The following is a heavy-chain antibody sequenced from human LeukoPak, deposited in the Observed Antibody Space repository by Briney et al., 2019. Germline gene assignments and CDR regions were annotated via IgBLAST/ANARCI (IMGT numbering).Heavy chain of an antibody. V-gene: IGHV3-23*01. CDR2: ISGSGGST. D-gene: IGHD3-22*01. J-gene: IGHJ6*02. CDR1: GFTFSSYA. CDR3: AKDLARITMIVVVIRRDYYYYGMDV. Sequence: PGASLRLSCAASGFTFSSYAMSWVRQAPGKGMEWVSAISGSGGSTYYADSVKGRFTISRDNSKNTLNLQMNSLRAEDTAVYYCAKDLARITMIVVVIRRDYYYYGMDVWGQGTTVTVSS.